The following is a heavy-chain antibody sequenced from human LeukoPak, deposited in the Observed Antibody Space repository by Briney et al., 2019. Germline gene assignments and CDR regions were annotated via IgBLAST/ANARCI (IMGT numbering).Heavy chain of an antibody. Sequence: GGSLRLSCAASGFTFSSYWMSWVRQAPGKGLVWVANIKQDGSEKYYVDSVKGRFTISRDNAKNSLYLQMNSLRAEDTAVYYCARDLGIDYYYYMDVWGKGTTVTVSS. CDR1: GFTFSSYW. CDR2: IKQDGSEK. V-gene: IGHV3-7*01. J-gene: IGHJ6*03. CDR3: ARDLGIDYYYYMDV.